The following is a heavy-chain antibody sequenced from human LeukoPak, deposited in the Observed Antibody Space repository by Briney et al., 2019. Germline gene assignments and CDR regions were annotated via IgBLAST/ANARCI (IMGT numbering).Heavy chain of an antibody. CDR3: ARARLSRKGMDV. D-gene: IGHD4/OR15-4a*01. CDR2: IYYSGST. CDR1: GGSFSGYY. J-gene: IGHJ6*02. Sequence: SETLSLTCAVYGGSFSGYYWSWLRQPPGKGLEWIGYIYYSGSTNYNPSLKSRVTISVDTSKNQFSLKLSSVTAADTAVYYCARARLSRKGMDVWGQGTTVTVSS. V-gene: IGHV4-59*01.